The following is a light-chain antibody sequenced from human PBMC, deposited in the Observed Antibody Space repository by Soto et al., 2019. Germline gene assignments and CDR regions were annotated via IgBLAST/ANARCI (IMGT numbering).Light chain of an antibody. CDR2: DAS. V-gene: IGKV1-5*01. Sequence: DIQMTQSPSTLSASVGDRVTITCRASQSISSWLAWYQQKPGKAPKLLIYDASSLESGVPSRFSGSVSGTEFTLTISSLQPDDFATYYGQQYNSYWTFGQGTKVEIK. J-gene: IGKJ1*01. CDR3: QQYNSYWT. CDR1: QSISSW.